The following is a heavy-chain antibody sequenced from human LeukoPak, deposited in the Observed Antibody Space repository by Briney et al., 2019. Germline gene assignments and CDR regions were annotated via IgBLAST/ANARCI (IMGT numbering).Heavy chain of an antibody. J-gene: IGHJ6*02. CDR3: ARENCSGGTCYSNSNGMDV. D-gene: IGHD2-15*01. Sequence: SETLSLTCTVSGGSISGYYWSWIRQPPGKGLDWIGYIYNSGSTKYNPALESRVTISVDTSKNQFSLKLTSVTATDTAVYYCARENCSGGTCYSNSNGMDVWGQGTTVTVSS. V-gene: IGHV4-59*01. CDR2: IYNSGST. CDR1: GGSISGYY.